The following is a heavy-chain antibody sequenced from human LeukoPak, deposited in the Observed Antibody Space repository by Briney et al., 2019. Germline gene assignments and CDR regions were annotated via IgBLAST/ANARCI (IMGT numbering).Heavy chain of an antibody. Sequence: PSETLSLTCAVYGGSFSGYYWSWIRQPPGKGLEWIGEINHSGSTNYNPSLKSRVTISVDTSKNQFSLKLSSVTAADTAVYYCAREGWDYYDGSGYYCFDYWGQGTLVTVSS. CDR2: INHSGST. J-gene: IGHJ4*02. CDR1: GGSFSGYY. V-gene: IGHV4-34*01. CDR3: AREGWDYYDGSGYYCFDY. D-gene: IGHD3-22*01.